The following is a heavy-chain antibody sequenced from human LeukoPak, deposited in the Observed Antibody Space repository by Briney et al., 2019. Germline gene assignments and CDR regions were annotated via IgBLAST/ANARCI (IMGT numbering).Heavy chain of an antibody. V-gene: IGHV4-34*01. D-gene: IGHD3-3*01. J-gene: IGHJ5*02. Sequence: PSETLSLTCAVYGGSFSGYYWSWIRQPPGKGLEWIGEINHSGSTNYNPSLKSRGTISVDTSTNQSSFQLSSGTPADTAVYYCARVRGGVWSGYYNWFDPWGQGTLVTVS. CDR1: GGSFSGYY. CDR3: ARVRGGVWSGYYNWFDP. CDR2: INHSGST.